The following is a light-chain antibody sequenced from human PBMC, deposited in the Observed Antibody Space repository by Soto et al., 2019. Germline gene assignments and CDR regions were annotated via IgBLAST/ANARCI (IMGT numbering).Light chain of an antibody. CDR1: RTISDW. Sequence: DLQMTQSPSTLSASLGDRVTITCRASRTISDWLAWYQQKPGKAPKLLIYDASSLESGVQSRFSGSGSGTEFTLTISSLQPDDFATYDCQQYNSYITFGQGTRLEIK. CDR3: QQYNSYIT. CDR2: DAS. J-gene: IGKJ5*01. V-gene: IGKV1-5*01.